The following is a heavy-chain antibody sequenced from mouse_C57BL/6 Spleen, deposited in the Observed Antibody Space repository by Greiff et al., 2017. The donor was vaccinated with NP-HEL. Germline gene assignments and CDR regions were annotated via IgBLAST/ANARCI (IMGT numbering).Heavy chain of an antibody. V-gene: IGHV3-6*01. Sequence: EVQLQQSGPGLVKPSQSLSLTCSVTGYSITSGYYWNWIRQFPGNKLEWMGYISYDGSNNYNPSLKNRISITRDTSKNQFFLKLNSVTTEDTATYYCARDDGSRGYFDVWGTGTTVTVSS. CDR1: GYSITSGYY. D-gene: IGHD1-1*01. J-gene: IGHJ1*03. CDR2: ISYDGSN. CDR3: ARDDGSRGYFDV.